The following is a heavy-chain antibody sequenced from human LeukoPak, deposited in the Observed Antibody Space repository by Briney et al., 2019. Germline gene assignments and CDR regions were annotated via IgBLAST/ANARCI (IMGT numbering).Heavy chain of an antibody. D-gene: IGHD6-13*01. CDR2: IIPIFGTA. J-gene: IGHJ4*02. Sequence: SVKVSCKASGGTFSSYAISWVRQAPGQGLEWMGGIIPIFGTANYAQKFQGRVTITADESTSTAYMELSSLRSEDTAVYYCARSFSSWPSFAFDYWGQGTLVTVSS. CDR3: ARSFSSWPSFAFDY. V-gene: IGHV1-69*13. CDR1: GGTFSSYA.